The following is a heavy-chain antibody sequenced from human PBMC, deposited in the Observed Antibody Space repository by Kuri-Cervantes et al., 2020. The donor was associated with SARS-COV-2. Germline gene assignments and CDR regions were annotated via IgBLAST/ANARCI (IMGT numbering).Heavy chain of an antibody. J-gene: IGHJ5*02. D-gene: IGHD6-13*01. Sequence: SETLSLTCTVSGGSISSYYWSWIRQPPGKGLEWIGYIYYSGSTNYNPSLKSRVTISVDTSKNQFSLKLSSVTAADTAVYYCARQWQQRGAFDPWGQGTLVTVSS. CDR1: GGSISSYY. CDR2: IYYSGST. V-gene: IGHV4-59*08. CDR3: ARQWQQRGAFDP.